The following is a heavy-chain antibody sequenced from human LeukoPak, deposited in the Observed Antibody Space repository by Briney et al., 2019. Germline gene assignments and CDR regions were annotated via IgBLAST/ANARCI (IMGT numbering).Heavy chain of an antibody. Sequence: HPGGSLRLSCAASGFTFDDYAMHWVRQAPGKGLEWVSGISWNSGSIGYADSVKGRFTISRDNAKNSLYLQMNSLRAEDTALYYCAKDGSGYDFPNWSDPWGQGTLVTVSS. V-gene: IGHV3-9*01. J-gene: IGHJ5*02. CDR2: ISWNSGSI. CDR1: GFTFDDYA. CDR3: AKDGSGYDFPNWSDP. D-gene: IGHD5-12*01.